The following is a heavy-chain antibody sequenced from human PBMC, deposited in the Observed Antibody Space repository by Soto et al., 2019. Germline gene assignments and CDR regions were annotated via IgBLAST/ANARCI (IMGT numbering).Heavy chain of an antibody. V-gene: IGHV4-31*03. CDR1: GGSISSGGYY. J-gene: IGHJ4*02. D-gene: IGHD1-26*01. Sequence: SETLSLTCTVSGGSISSGGYYWSWIRQHPGKGLEWIGYIYYSGSTSYNPSLKSRLTISVDTSKNQFSLKLSSVTAADTAVDYGASRKVGLTFDHWGQGTWVTVP. CDR3: ASRKVGLTFDH. CDR2: IYYSGST.